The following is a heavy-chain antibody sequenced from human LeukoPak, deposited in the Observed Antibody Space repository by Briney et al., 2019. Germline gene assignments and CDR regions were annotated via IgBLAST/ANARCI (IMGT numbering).Heavy chain of an antibody. CDR2: IIHSGST. J-gene: IGHJ3*02. D-gene: IGHD3-10*01. V-gene: IGHV4-34*12. CDR3: TKSDGYGLIRI. Sequence: SETLSLTCAIYGGSFSGYYWSWIRQPPGKGLEWLGDIIHSGSTNYNPSLKSRVTISLDTSKNQFSLKLSSVTAADTAAYYCTKSDGYGLIRICGRGTMVTVSS. CDR1: GGSFSGYY.